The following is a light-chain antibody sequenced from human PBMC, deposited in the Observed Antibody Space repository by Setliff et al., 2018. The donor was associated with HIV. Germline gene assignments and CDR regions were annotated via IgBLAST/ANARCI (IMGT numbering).Light chain of an antibody. J-gene: IGLJ3*02. V-gene: IGLV1-44*01. CDR1: TSNIGTNL. CDR3: ATWDDNMSGYWG. Sequence: QSVLTQPPSASGTPGQRVSISCSGSTSNIGTNLVNWYQHVPGSTPRLLIYSNGQRPSGVPDRFSGSKSGTSASLAISGLQSGDEADYYCATWDDNMSGYWGVGGGTK. CDR2: SNG.